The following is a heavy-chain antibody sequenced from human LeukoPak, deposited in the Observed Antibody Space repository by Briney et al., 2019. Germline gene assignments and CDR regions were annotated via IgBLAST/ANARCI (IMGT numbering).Heavy chain of an antibody. CDR2: ISWNSGSI. D-gene: IGHD6-19*01. J-gene: IGHJ6*02. V-gene: IGHV3-9*01. Sequence: PGGSLRLSCAGSGCTFDDYAMHWVRQAPGKGLEWVSGISWNSGSIGYADSVKGRFTISRDNAKNSLILQMNSLRAEDTALYYCAKQMAGKENNRFYYGMDVWGQGTTVTVSS. CDR1: GCTFDDYA. CDR3: AKQMAGKENNRFYYGMDV.